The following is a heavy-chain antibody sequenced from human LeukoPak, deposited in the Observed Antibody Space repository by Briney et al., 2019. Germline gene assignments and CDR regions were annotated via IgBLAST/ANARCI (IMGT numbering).Heavy chain of an antibody. Sequence: EGSLRLSCAASGFTFSTYWMSWVRQAPGKGLEWVANIKQDGSEKYHVDSVKGRFTISRDNAKNSLYLQMNSLRVEDTAVYYCARGAFGVDLPSGYWGQGTLVTVSS. J-gene: IGHJ4*02. CDR2: IKQDGSEK. D-gene: IGHD3-3*01. V-gene: IGHV3-7*01. CDR1: GFTFSTYW. CDR3: ARGAFGVDLPSGY.